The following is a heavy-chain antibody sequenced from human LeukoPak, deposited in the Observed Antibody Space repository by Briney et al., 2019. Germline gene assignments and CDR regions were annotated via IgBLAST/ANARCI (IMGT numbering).Heavy chain of an antibody. J-gene: IGHJ4*02. CDR3: AKDRSIVLMVYAISY. V-gene: IGHV3-30*02. CDR1: GFTFSSYG. D-gene: IGHD2-8*01. CDR2: IRYDGSNK. Sequence: GGSLRLSCAASGFTFSSYGMPWVRQAPGKGLEWVAFIRYDGSNKYYADSVKGRFTISRDNSKNTLYLQMNSLRAEDTAVYYCAKDRSIVLMVYAISYWGQGTLVTVSS.